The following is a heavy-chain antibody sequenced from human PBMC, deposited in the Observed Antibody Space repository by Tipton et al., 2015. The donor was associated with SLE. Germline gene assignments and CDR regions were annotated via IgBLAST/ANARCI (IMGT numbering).Heavy chain of an antibody. CDR1: GFPVSSNY. D-gene: IGHD3-22*01. Sequence: SLRLSCAASGFPVSSNYMSWVRQAPGKGLGWVAYVRSDASPRYYGNSVKGRFTITSDDSKNTVYLQMSTLRPDDTALYYCAKGFDDSGFFLDFWGQGTLVTVS. CDR2: VRSDASPR. J-gene: IGHJ4*02. V-gene: IGHV3-30*02. CDR3: AKGFDDSGFFLDF.